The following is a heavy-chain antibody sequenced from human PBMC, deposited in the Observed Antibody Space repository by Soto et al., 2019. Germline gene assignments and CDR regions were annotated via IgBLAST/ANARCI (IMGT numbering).Heavy chain of an antibody. CDR3: ERDPYYDFWSGYPQRNYYGMDV. CDR2: ISYDGSNK. J-gene: IGHJ6*02. V-gene: IGHV3-30-3*01. D-gene: IGHD3-3*01. CDR1: GFTFSSYA. Sequence: PGGSLRLSCAASGFTFSSYAMHWVRQAPGKGLEWVAVISYDGSNKYYADSVKGRFTISRDNSKNTLYLQMNSLRAEDTAVYYCERDPYYDFWSGYPQRNYYGMDVWGQGTTVTVSS.